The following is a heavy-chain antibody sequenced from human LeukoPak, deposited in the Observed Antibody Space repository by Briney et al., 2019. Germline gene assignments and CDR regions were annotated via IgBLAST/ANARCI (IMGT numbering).Heavy chain of an antibody. J-gene: IGHJ4*02. CDR3: ARGYGSGPFFDY. D-gene: IGHD6-19*01. CDR2: IYYTGST. CDR1: GGSINNYY. Sequence: PSETLPLTCTVSGGSINNYYWTWIRQPPGKGLEWIGYIYYTGSTNYNPSRKSPVTISVEPSKNQFSMKLSSVTAADTAVYYWARGYGSGPFFDYWGLGTLVTVSS. V-gene: IGHV4-59*01.